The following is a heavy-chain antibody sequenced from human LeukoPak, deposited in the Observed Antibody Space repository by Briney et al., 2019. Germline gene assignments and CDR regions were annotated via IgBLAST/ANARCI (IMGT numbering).Heavy chain of an antibody. CDR3: ARAPREWLLGYHFEY. D-gene: IGHD3-3*01. CDR1: GFTFSSYW. Sequence: GGSLRLSCVASGFTFSSYWMSWVRQAPGKGLEWVANIKHDGGEKYYVDSVKGRFAISRDNGKNSLYLQMNSLRVEDMAVYYCARAPREWLLGYHFEYWGQGTLVTVSS. V-gene: IGHV3-7*01. J-gene: IGHJ4*02. CDR2: IKHDGGEK.